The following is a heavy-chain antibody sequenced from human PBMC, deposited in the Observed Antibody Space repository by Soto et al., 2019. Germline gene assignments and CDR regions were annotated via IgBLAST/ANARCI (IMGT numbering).Heavy chain of an antibody. Sequence: PSETLSLTCTVSGGSISSSSYYWGWIRQPPGKGLEWIGSIYYSGSTYYNPSLKSRVTISVDTSKNQFSLKLSSVTAADTAVYYCAGLGIAAAGSYYYYYGMDVWGQGTTVTVSS. V-gene: IGHV4-39*01. J-gene: IGHJ6*02. CDR1: GGSISSSSYY. CDR2: IYYSGST. CDR3: AGLGIAAAGSYYYYYGMDV. D-gene: IGHD6-13*01.